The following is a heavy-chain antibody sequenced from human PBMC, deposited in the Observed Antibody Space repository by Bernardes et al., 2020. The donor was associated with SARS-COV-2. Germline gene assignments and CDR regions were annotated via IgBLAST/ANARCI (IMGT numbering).Heavy chain of an antibody. J-gene: IGHJ3*02. V-gene: IGHV4-59*01. CDR3: ARDSGPPDVRAFEI. D-gene: IGHD3-10*01. CDR2: VYYSGSS. CDR1: GGSISGYY. Sequence: SETLSLTCTVSGGSISGYYWSWIRQTPVKGLEWIGSVYYSGSSNYNPSLKSRVSISIDTSKNQFSLKLSPVSAADTAVYYCARDSGPPDVRAFEIWGRGTLVTVSS.